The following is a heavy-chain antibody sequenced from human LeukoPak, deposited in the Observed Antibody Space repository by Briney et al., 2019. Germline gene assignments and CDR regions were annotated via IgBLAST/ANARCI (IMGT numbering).Heavy chain of an antibody. D-gene: IGHD5-18*01. CDR3: ARDTGYSFAD. V-gene: IGHV3-74*01. CDR2: ITSDGSST. CDR1: GFTFRSHW. J-gene: IGHJ4*02. Sequence: GGSLRLSCAASGFTFRSHWMHWVRQVPGKGLVWVSRITSDGSSTSHADSVKGRFTISRDNAKNTLYLQMNSLRAEDTAVYYCARDTGYSFADWGQGTLVTVSS.